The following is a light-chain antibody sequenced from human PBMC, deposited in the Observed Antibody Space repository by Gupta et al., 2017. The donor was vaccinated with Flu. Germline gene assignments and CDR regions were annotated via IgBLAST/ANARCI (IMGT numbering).Light chain of an antibody. CDR1: QAIDNW. Sequence: DLKMTQSPTSVYASVGDRVTITCRASQAIDNWLAWYQQKPGKAPKLLIYVASSLRSGVPSRFSGSVSGTDFILTISSLQPDDFATYYCQQAKSFPLTFGGGTKVEIK. V-gene: IGKV1D-12*01. CDR3: QQAKSFPLT. CDR2: VAS. J-gene: IGKJ4*01.